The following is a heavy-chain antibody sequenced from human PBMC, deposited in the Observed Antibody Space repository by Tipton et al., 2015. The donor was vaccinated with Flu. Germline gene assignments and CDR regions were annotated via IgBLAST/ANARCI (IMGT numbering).Heavy chain of an antibody. CDR1: GGSISSTSYY. J-gene: IGHJ4*02. Sequence: PGLVKPSETLSLTCTVSGGSISSTSYYWGWIRQPPGKGLEWIGSIYYSGSTYYNPSLKSRVTISVDTSKNPFSLKLSSVTAADTAVYYCASDTGSGYVIFDCWGQGTLVTVSS. CDR2: IYYSGST. V-gene: IGHV4-39*07. D-gene: IGHD5-12*01. CDR3: ASDTGSGYVIFDC.